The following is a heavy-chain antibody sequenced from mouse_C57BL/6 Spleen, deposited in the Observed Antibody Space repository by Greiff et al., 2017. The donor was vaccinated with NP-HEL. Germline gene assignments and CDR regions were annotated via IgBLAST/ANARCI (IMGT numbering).Heavy chain of an antibody. J-gene: IGHJ3*01. CDR2: IWRGGST. Sequence: VQLQESGPGLVQPSQSLSITCTVSGFSLTSYGVHWVRQSPGKGLEWLGVIWRGGSTDYNAAFMSRLSITKDNSKSQVFFKMNSLQADDTAIYYCAKNKGDDYDGFAYWGQGTLVTVSA. V-gene: IGHV2-5*01. D-gene: IGHD2-4*01. CDR1: GFSLTSYG. CDR3: AKNKGDDYDGFAY.